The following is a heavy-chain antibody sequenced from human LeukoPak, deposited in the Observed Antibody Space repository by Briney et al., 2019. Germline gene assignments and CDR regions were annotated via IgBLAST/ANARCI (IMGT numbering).Heavy chain of an antibody. Sequence: GASVKVSCKASGYTFTSYYMHWVRQAPGQGLEWVGIINPSRGSTSYAQKFQGRVTMTRDTSTSTVYMELSSLRSEDTAVYYCARSIAAVDWFDPWGQGNLVTVSS. V-gene: IGHV1-46*01. D-gene: IGHD6-6*01. CDR1: GYTFTSYY. J-gene: IGHJ5*02. CDR2: INPSRGST. CDR3: ARSIAAVDWFDP.